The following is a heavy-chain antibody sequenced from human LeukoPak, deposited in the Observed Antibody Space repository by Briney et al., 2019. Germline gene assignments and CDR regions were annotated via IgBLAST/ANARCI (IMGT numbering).Heavy chain of an antibody. Sequence: PGGSLRLSCAVSGFTVSSNYMSWVRQAPGKGLEWISVIFRGGNTYYADSVRGRFTISRDNSKNTLYLQMNSLRAEDTAVYYCARDVAAPGGVYFDYWGQGTLVTVSS. CDR3: ARDVAAPGGVYFDY. CDR2: IFRGGNT. V-gene: IGHV3-53*01. D-gene: IGHD3-16*01. J-gene: IGHJ4*02. CDR1: GFTVSSNY.